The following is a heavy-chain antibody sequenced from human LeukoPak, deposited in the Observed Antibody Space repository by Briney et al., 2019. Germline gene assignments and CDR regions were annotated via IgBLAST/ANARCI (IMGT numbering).Heavy chain of an antibody. Sequence: PGGSLRLSCAASGITVSSKYMSWVRQAPGKGLEWVSIIYTDGSTYYADSVEGRFTISRDNAKNTLYLQMHSLRVEDTAVYYCARAVAPFDYWGQGTLVTVSS. CDR1: GITVSSKY. CDR2: IYTDGST. J-gene: IGHJ4*02. CDR3: ARAVAPFDY. D-gene: IGHD6-19*01. V-gene: IGHV3-53*01.